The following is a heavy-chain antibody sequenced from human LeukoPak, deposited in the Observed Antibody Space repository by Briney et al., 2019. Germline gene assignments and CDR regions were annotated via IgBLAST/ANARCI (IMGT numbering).Heavy chain of an antibody. CDR1: GFTVSSNY. Sequence: GGSLRLSCAASGFTVSSNYMSWVRQAPGKGLEWVAFIQYDGGNKYYADSVKGRFTISRDNSKNTLYLQMNSLRAEDTAVYYCAKTLRFGTGTTPGRELDYWGQGALVTVSS. J-gene: IGHJ4*02. CDR2: IQYDGGNK. CDR3: AKTLRFGTGTTPGRELDY. V-gene: IGHV3-30*02. D-gene: IGHD1-1*01.